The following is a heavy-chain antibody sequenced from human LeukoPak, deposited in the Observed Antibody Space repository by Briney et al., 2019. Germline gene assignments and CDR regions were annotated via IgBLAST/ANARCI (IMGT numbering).Heavy chain of an antibody. V-gene: IGHV4-59*11. CDR3: ARAVGYDFWSGYHYYYYNYMDV. CDR1: GGSISSHY. Sequence: SETLSLTCTVSGGSISSHYWSWIRQPPGNGLEWIGYIYYSGSTNHNPSLKSRVTISVDTSKNQFSLKLSSVAAADTAVYYCARAVGYDFWSGYHYYYYNYMDVWGKGTAVTVSS. CDR2: IYYSGST. D-gene: IGHD3-3*01. J-gene: IGHJ6*03.